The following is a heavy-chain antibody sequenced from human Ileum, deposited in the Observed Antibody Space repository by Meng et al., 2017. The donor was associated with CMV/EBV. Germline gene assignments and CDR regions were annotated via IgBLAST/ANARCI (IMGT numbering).Heavy chain of an antibody. D-gene: IGHD6-6*01. CDR3: ACVCGIAVRPLDY. J-gene: IGHJ4*02. CDR1: GTSISSSHSS. V-gene: IGHV4-30-4*01. CDR2: IHYRGST. Sequence: PRLEDPSQDLSLSRTGSGTSISSSHSSCIYILQTPGKALEWFGHIHYRGSTYYTPSLQSRVTSSAATSKNQFTLKLSSVITADTAVYYGACVCGIAVRPLDYCGQGTLVTVSS.